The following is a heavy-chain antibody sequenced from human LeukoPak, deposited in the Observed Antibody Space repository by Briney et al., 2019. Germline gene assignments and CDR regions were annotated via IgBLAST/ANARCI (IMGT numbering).Heavy chain of an antibody. CDR1: GFTFSSYA. D-gene: IGHD1-26*01. J-gene: IGHJ4*02. V-gene: IGHV3-23*01. Sequence: PGGSLRLSCAASGFTFSSYAMSWVRQAPGKGLEWVSAISGSGGSTYYADSVKGRFTISRDNSKNTLYLQMDSLRAEDTAVYYCARDSESPVSYFDYWGQGTLVTVSS. CDR2: ISGSGGST. CDR3: ARDSESPVSYFDY.